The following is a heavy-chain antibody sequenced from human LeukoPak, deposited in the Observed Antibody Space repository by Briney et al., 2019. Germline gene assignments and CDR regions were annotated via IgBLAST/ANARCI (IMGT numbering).Heavy chain of an antibody. CDR2: TRFDGSDK. V-gene: IGHV3-30*02. J-gene: IGHJ4*02. CDR1: GFTFSSYD. CDR3: AKCRGYDSSDPVDY. Sequence: GGSLRLSCAASGFTFSSYDMHWVRQAPGKGLEWVAFTRFDGSDKYYADSVKGRFSISRDSSKNILYLQMNSLRAEDTALYYCAKCRGYDSSDPVDYWGQGTLVTVSS. D-gene: IGHD3-22*01.